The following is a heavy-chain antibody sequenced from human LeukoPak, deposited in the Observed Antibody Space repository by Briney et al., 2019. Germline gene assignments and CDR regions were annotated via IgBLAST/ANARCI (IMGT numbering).Heavy chain of an antibody. J-gene: IGHJ4*02. D-gene: IGHD1-26*01. CDR3: ARGGGRYSNS. CDR2: INPNSGGT. CDR1: GYTFTDYY. Sequence: ASVKVSCRASGYTFTDYYVHWVRQAPGQGLEWMGWINPNSGGTFSARNFQGRVTMTRDTSLSTAYMELSRLRSDDTAVYYCARGGGRYSNSWGQGALVTVSS. V-gene: IGHV1-2*02.